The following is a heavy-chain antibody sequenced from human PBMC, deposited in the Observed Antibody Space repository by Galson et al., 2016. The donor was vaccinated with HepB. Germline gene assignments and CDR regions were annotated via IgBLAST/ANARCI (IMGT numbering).Heavy chain of an antibody. J-gene: IGHJ4*02. Sequence: SVKVSCKASGYTFNNYGIVWVRQAPGQGLEWVGGVTGCGRKRNYAQKFKDRVTVTTDTSTNTAYLDLLSLKYDDTAIYYCARTRRAPYCGGDGYPKTYFDSWGQGTLVTVSS. CDR3: ARTRRAPYCGGDGYPKTYFDS. CDR1: GYTFNNYG. V-gene: IGHV1-18*01. D-gene: IGHD2-21*02. CDR2: VTGCGRKR.